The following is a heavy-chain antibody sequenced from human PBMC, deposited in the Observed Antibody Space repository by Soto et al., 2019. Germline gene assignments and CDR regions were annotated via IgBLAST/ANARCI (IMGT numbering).Heavy chain of an antibody. CDR2: INPKSGAT. J-gene: IGHJ4*01. D-gene: IGHD2-2*01. CDR3: ARHRGYCCGNGCWKFYN. Sequence: ASVKLTCKASGYTFTGYYMHWVRQAPGQGLEWMGWINPKSGATNYAQNFQGRVTMTRDTSISTAYMELSRLRSDDTAVYYCARHRGYCCGNGCWKFYNWGHGTLVTDSS. V-gene: IGHV1-2*02. CDR1: GYTFTGYY.